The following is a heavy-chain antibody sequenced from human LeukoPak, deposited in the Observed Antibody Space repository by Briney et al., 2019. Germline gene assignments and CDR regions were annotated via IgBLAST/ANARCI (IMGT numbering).Heavy chain of an antibody. J-gene: IGHJ5*02. CDR3: ARDPAAAGTVWLDP. Sequence: PGGSLRLSCAASGFTFSSYSMNWVRRAPGKGLEWVSSITTRSSYIYYADSVRGRFTISRDDAKNSLYLQMNSLRAEDTAVYYCARDPAAAGTVWLDPWGQGTLVTVSS. D-gene: IGHD6-13*01. CDR2: ITTRSSYI. CDR1: GFTFSSYS. V-gene: IGHV3-21*06.